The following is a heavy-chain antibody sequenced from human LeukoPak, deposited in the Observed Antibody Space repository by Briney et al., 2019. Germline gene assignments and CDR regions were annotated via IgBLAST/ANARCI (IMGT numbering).Heavy chain of an antibody. CDR3: ARVGATTVHFDY. Sequence: SGGSLRLSCAASGFTFSSYSMNCVRQAPGKGLEWVSSISSSSSYIYYADSVKGRFTISRDNAKNSLYLQMNSLRAEDTAVYYCARVGATTVHFDYWGQGTLVTVSS. V-gene: IGHV3-21*01. CDR2: ISSSSSYI. J-gene: IGHJ4*02. CDR1: GFTFSSYS. D-gene: IGHD1-26*01.